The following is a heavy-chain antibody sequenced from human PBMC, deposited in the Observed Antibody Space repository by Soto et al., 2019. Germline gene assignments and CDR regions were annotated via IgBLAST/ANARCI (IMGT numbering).Heavy chain of an antibody. V-gene: IGHV3-23*05. J-gene: IGHJ5*02. D-gene: IGHD3-3*01. CDR2: IDNSGDGS. CDR1: GFIFRNHV. CDR3: AKIPSRGMIFGAGS. Sequence: PGGSLRLSCAASGFIFRNHVLNWVRQAPGKGLEWVSAIDNSGDGSFYADSVKGRFIISRDNSNDTVFLHMNNLRLEDTAFHYCAKIPSRGMIFGAGSWGQGTLVTVSS.